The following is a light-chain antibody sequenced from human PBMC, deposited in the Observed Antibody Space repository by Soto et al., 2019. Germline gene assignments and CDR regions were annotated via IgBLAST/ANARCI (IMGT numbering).Light chain of an antibody. CDR1: SSNIGNNY. J-gene: IGLJ2*01. V-gene: IGLV1-51*01. CDR2: DNN. CDR3: GTWDSSLGVV. Sequence: QSVLTQPPSVSAAPGQKVTISCSGSSSNIGNNYVSWYQQLPGTAPKLLIYDNNKRPSGIPDRFSGSKSGTSATLGITGLQTRDEADYYCGTWDSSLGVVFGGGTKLTVL.